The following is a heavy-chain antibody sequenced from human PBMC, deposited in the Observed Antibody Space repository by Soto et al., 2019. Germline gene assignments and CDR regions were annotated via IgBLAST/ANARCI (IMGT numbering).Heavy chain of an antibody. J-gene: IGHJ4*02. V-gene: IGHV4-34*01. D-gene: IGHD2-21*01. CDR1: GGSVRGYY. Sequence: LETLSLTRAVYGGSVRGYYWRWIRQPPGKGLDGFGEGNHSGITNYNPSLKSRVTISVEKSKNQFSLKLSSVTAADTAVYYSARGMVMKYSDCWGKGTLVTVSA. CDR2: GNHSGIT. CDR3: ARGMVMKYSDC.